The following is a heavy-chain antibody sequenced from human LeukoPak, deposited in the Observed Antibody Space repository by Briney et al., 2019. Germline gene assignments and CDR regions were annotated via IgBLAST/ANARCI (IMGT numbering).Heavy chain of an antibody. D-gene: IGHD1-26*01. V-gene: IGHV5-10-1*01. Sequence: GESPKTSWKGSGYSLTSYWISWVRQMPGKGLEGMGRIDPSDSYTNYSPSFQGHVTISADKSISTAYLQWSSLKASDTAMYYCARHGAGELAEYWFDPWGQGTLVTVSS. J-gene: IGHJ5*02. CDR2: IDPSDSYT. CDR3: ARHGAGELAEYWFDP. CDR1: GYSLTSYW.